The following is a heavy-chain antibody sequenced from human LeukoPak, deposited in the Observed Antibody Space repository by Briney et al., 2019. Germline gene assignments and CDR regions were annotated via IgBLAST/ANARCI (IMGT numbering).Heavy chain of an antibody. D-gene: IGHD2-15*01. Sequence: GESLKISCKGSGYSFTSYWIGWVRQVPGKGLEWMGIIYPGDSDTRYSPSFQGQVTISADKSISTAYLQWSSLKASDTAMYYCARLGSVYCSGGSCYKFDPWGQGTLVTVSS. J-gene: IGHJ5*02. CDR1: GYSFTSYW. CDR2: IYPGDSDT. CDR3: ARLGSVYCSGGSCYKFDP. V-gene: IGHV5-51*01.